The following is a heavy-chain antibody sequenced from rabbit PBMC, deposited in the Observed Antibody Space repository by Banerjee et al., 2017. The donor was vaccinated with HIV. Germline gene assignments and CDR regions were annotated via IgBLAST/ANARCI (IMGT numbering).Heavy chain of an antibody. CDR2: IYTSSDST. CDR1: GFSFSGGYD. CDR3: ARDAYVDVGWATYFGL. D-gene: IGHD6-1*01. V-gene: IGHV1S43*01. J-gene: IGHJ4*01. Sequence: QSLEESGGDLVKPGASLTLTCTASGFSFSGGYDICWVRQAPGKGLELIACIYTSSDSTWYASWVNGRFTISRSTSLNTVDLKMTSLTAADTATYFCARDAYVDVGWATYFGLWGQGTLVTVS.